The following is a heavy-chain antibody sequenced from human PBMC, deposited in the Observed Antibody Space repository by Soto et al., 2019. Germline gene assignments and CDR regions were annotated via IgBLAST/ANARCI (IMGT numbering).Heavy chain of an antibody. J-gene: IGHJ6*02. V-gene: IGHV3-30-3*01. CDR3: ATTRVGPCSSSICFSGIFDGMDV. CDR1: GFTISNYG. Sequence: GGSLRLSCAASGFTISNYGMHWVRQAPGKGLEWVAVISYDGTITYYADSVKGRFTISRDNSKNTLYLQMNSLRTEDTAVYYCATTRVGPCSSSICFSGIFDGMDVWGQGTTVTVS. CDR2: ISYDGTIT. D-gene: IGHD2-2*01.